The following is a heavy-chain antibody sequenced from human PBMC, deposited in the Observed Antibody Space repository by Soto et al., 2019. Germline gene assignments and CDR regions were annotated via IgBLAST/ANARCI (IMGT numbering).Heavy chain of an antibody. J-gene: IGHJ3*02. CDR3: ARETLRDEIDI. V-gene: IGHV3-48*03. CDR2: IRANDESI. CDR1: GFDFRSYE. Sequence: PGGSLRLSCVASGFDFRSYEMNWVRQAPGKGLEWVSNIRANDESIYYADSVKGRVSVSRDNAKNSLFLEMNSLRVDDTAVYYCARETLRDEIDIWGQGTRVTVSS. D-gene: IGHD2-21*01.